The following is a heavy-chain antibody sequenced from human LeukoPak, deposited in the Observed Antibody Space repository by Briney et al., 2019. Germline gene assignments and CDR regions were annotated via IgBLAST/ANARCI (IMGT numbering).Heavy chain of an antibody. CDR1: GFPFSSYA. CDR3: AKLDVYDILTGYYKGIEY. Sequence: HPGGSLRLSCAASGFPFSSYAMSWVRQAPGKGLEWVSAISGSGGSTFYADSVKGRSTISRDNSKNTLYLQMNSLRAEDTAVYYCAKLDVYDILTGYYKGIEYWGQGTLVTVSS. D-gene: IGHD3-9*01. CDR2: ISGSGGST. J-gene: IGHJ4*02. V-gene: IGHV3-23*01.